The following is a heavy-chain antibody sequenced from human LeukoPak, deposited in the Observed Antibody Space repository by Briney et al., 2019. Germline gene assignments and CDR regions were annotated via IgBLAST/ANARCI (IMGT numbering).Heavy chain of an antibody. J-gene: IGHJ3*02. D-gene: IGHD1-26*01. CDR3: AGDQGGSSHRHAFDI. Sequence: PSETLSLTCTVSGGSVYSENYYWSWIRQPPGKGLEWIGYMYHTGSSNYNPSLKSRVTISIDMSKNQVFLKLSSVTAADTAVYYCAGDQGGSSHRHAFDIWGQGTMVTVSS. V-gene: IGHV4-61*01. CDR2: MYHTGSS. CDR1: GGSVYSENYY.